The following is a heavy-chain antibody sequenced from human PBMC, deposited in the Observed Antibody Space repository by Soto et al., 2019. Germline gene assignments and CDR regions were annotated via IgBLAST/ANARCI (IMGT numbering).Heavy chain of an antibody. CDR3: AKDRRGSYHYYYYYGMDV. CDR1: GFTFSSHA. D-gene: IGHD1-26*01. CDR2: ISGSGGST. Sequence: GGSLRLSCAASGFTFSSHAMSWVRQAPGKGLEWVSAISGSGGSTYYADSVKGRFTISRDNSKNTLYLQMNSLRAEDTAVYYCAKDRRGSYHYYYYYGMDVWGQGTTVTVSS. J-gene: IGHJ6*02. V-gene: IGHV3-23*01.